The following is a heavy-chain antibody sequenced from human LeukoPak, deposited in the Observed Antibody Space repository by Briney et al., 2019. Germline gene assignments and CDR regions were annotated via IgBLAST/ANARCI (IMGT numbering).Heavy chain of an antibody. J-gene: IGHJ3*02. CDR1: GFTFSSYA. CDR2: ISGSGGST. CDR3: ARDLQALTYYYDSTGDAFDI. D-gene: IGHD3-22*01. Sequence: GGSLRLSCAASGFTFSSYAMSWVRQAPGKGLEWVSAISGSGGSTYYADSVKGRFTISRDNSKNTLYLQMNSLRAEDTAVYYCARDLQALTYYYDSTGDAFDIWGQGTMVTVSS. V-gene: IGHV3-23*01.